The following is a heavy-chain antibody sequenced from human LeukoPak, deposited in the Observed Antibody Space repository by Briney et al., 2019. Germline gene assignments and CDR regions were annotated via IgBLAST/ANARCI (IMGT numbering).Heavy chain of an antibody. J-gene: IGHJ4*02. CDR1: GFTFSSYN. V-gene: IGHV3-30*18. CDR3: AKGRFLIAAAANPWFDY. Sequence: PGGSLRLSCAASGFTFSSYNMNWVRQAPGKGLEWVAVISYDGSNKYYADSVKGRFTISRDNSKNTLYLQMNSLRAEDTALYYCAKGRFLIAAAANPWFDYWGQGTLVTVSS. D-gene: IGHD6-13*01. CDR2: ISYDGSNK.